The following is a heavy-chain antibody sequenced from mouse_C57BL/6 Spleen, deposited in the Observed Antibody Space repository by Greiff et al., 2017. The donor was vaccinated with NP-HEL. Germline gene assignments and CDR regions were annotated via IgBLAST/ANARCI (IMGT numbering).Heavy chain of an antibody. CDR2: INSDGGST. J-gene: IGHJ2*01. D-gene: IGHD1-1*01. CDR1: EYEFSSHD. CDR3: ARHDYYGSLDY. Sequence: EVKLMESGGGLVQPGESLKLSCESNEYEFSSHDMSWVRKTPEKRLELVAAINSDGGSTYYPDTMERRFIISRDTTKKTLYLQMSRLRSEDTALYYCARHDYYGSLDYWGQGTTLTVSS. V-gene: IGHV5-2*01.